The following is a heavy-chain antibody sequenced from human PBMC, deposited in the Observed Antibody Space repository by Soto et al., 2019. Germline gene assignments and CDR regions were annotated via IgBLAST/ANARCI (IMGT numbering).Heavy chain of an antibody. J-gene: IGHJ4*02. CDR3: ARETTGDYGFYFDY. V-gene: IGHV3-30-3*01. CDR2: ISYDGSNK. CDR1: GFTFSSYA. D-gene: IGHD4-17*01. Sequence: GGSLRLSCAASGFTFSSYAMHWVRQAPGKGLGWVAVISYDGSNKYYADSVKGRFTISRDNSKNTLYLQMNSLRAEDTAVYYCARETTGDYGFYFDYWGQGTLVTVSS.